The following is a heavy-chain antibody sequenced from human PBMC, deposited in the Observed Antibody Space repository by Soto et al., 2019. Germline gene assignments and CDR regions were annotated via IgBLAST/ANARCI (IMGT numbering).Heavy chain of an antibody. V-gene: IGHV2-5*01. J-gene: IGHJ4*02. D-gene: IGHD2-8*01. Sequence: KPTETRRESGYISVVAVTIRKRGLVSIRQPPGKALEWLALIYWNDDKRYSQSLKSRLTITKDTSKNQVVLTTTNMDPVDTATYYCAHTQYCTNGLCNMYYFDNWGQGILGTVSS. CDR1: VVAVTIRKRG. CDR2: IYWNDDK. CDR3: AHTQYCTNGLCNMYYFDN.